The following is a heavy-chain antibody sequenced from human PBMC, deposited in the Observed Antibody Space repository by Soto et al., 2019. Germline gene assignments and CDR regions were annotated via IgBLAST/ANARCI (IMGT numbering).Heavy chain of an antibody. Sequence: QVQLQESGPGLVKPSETLSLTCTVSGGSISSYYWSWIRQPPGKGLEWIGYIYYSGSTNYNPSLKSRVTISVATSKNQFSLKRSSVTAADTAVYDCAREDYYVYYFDYWGQGTLVTVSS. J-gene: IGHJ4*02. CDR3: AREDYYVYYFDY. D-gene: IGHD3-16*01. CDR1: GGSISSYY. V-gene: IGHV4-59*01. CDR2: IYYSGST.